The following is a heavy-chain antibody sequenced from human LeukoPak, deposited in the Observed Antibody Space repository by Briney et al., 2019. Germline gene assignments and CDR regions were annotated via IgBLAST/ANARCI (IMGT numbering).Heavy chain of an antibody. D-gene: IGHD4-17*01. J-gene: IGHJ5*02. CDR3: ARAPGEGWFDP. V-gene: IGHV3-7*01. CDR1: GFTFSSYW. CDR2: IKQDGSEK. Sequence: GGSLRLSCAASGFTFSSYWMSWVRQAPGKGLEWVTSIKQDGSEKYYVDSVKGRFTISRDNAKNSLYLQMNSLRAEDTALYYCARAPGEGWFDPWGQGTLVTVSS.